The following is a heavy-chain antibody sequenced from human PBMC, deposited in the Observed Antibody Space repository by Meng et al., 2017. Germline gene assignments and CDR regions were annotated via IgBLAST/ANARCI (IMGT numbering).Heavy chain of an antibody. CDR1: GFTFDDYT. D-gene: IGHD3-22*01. CDR2: ISCDGGST. V-gene: IGHV3-43*01. CDR3: AKADYYYDSSGYWDYYYGMDV. J-gene: IGHJ6*02. Sequence: GGSLRLSCAASGFTFDDYTMHWVRQAPGKGLEWVSLISCDGGSTYYADSVKGRFTISRDNRKNSLYLQMNSLRTEDNALYYCAKADYYYDSSGYWDYYYGMDVWGQGTTVTVSS.